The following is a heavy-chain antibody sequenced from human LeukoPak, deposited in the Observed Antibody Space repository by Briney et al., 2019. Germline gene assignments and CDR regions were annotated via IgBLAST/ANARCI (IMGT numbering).Heavy chain of an antibody. Sequence: PGGSLRLSCAVSGFTFSNSWMHWVRQAPGKGLEWVSYISSPSTTIYYADSVKGRFTISRDNAKKSLYLQMNSLRDEDTAVYYCARVMTSGTYPYYFYGLDVWGQGTTVTVSS. CDR2: ISSPSTTI. CDR3: ARVMTSGTYPYYFYGLDV. CDR1: GFTFSNSW. V-gene: IGHV3-48*02. J-gene: IGHJ6*02. D-gene: IGHD1-26*01.